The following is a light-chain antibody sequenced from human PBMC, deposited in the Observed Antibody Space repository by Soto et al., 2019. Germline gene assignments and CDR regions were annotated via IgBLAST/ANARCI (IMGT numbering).Light chain of an antibody. CDR2: DAS. CDR3: QQRSNWPRLT. J-gene: IGKJ4*01. CDR1: QSVSSY. V-gene: IGKV3-11*01. Sequence: EIVLTQSPATLSLSPGERATLSCRASQSVSSYLAWYQHKPGQAPRLHIYDASNRATGIPARFSGSGSGTDFTLTISSLEPEDFAVYFCQQRSNWPRLTFGGGTKVEIK.